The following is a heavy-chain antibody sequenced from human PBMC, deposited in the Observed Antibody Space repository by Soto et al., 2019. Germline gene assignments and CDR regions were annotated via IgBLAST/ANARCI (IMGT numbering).Heavy chain of an antibody. J-gene: IGHJ5*02. CDR2: INHSGST. Sequence: QVQLQQWGAGLLKPSETLSLTCAVYGGSFSGYYWSWIRQPPGKGLEWSGEINHSGSTNYNPSLKSRVTISVDTSKNQFSLKLSSVTAADTAVYYCARGEADIVVVVAATTGGNCFDPWGQGTLVTVSS. CDR1: GGSFSGYY. D-gene: IGHD2-15*01. V-gene: IGHV4-34*01. CDR3: ARGEADIVVVVAATTGGNCFDP.